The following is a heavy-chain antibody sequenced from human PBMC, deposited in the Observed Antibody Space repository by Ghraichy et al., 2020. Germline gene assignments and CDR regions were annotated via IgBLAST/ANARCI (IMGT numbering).Heavy chain of an antibody. D-gene: IGHD3-10*01. CDR1: GDSVSSNSAI. V-gene: IGHV6-1*01. Sequence: LSLTCAISGDSVSSNSAIWMWIRQSPSRGLEWLGRTYYRSKWYTDYAVSVKSRITINPDTSKNQLSLQLNSVTPEDTAVYYCARVSRGGVFEYWGQGTLVTVSS. CDR3: ARVSRGGVFEY. J-gene: IGHJ4*02. CDR2: TYYRSKWYT.